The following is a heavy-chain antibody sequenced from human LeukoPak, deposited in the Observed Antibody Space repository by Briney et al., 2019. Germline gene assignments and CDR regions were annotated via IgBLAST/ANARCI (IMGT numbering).Heavy chain of an antibody. CDR2: INRDGSER. J-gene: IGHJ6*02. CDR3: ARRNAMDV. Sequence: GESLRLSCAASGFTFSNYWMTWVRQAPGKGLEWVANINRDGSERYYVDSVKGRFTISRDDAKSSLYLQMNSLRAEDTAVYYCARRNAMDVWGQGTTVIVFS. V-gene: IGHV3-7*03. CDR1: GFTFSNYW.